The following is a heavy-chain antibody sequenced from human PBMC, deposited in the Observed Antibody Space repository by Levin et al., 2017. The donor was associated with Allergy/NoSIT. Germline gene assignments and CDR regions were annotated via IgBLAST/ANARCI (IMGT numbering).Heavy chain of an antibody. V-gene: IGHV4-61*01. CDR1: GGSVPSGSYY. CDR2: MYYNWST. Sequence: SQTLSLPCTVSGGSVPSGSYYWSWIRQPPGKGLEWIGYMYYNWSTNYNPSLKSRVTISVDTSKNQFSLKLSSVTAADTAVYYCAREPAYFDYWGQGTLVTVSS. J-gene: IGHJ4*02. CDR3: AREPAYFDY.